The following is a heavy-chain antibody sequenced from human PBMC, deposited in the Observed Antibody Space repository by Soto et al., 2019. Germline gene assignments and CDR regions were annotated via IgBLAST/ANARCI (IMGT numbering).Heavy chain of an antibody. CDR1: GGSFSGYY. J-gene: IGHJ4*02. Sequence: PSETLSLTCAVYGGSFSGYYWSWIRQPPGKGLEWIGEINHSGSTNYNPSLKSRVTISVDTSKNQFSLKLSSVTAADTAVYYCASIHSSKRRLTMVRGVSDYWGPGTLVTVSS. V-gene: IGHV4-34*01. CDR2: INHSGST. D-gene: IGHD3-10*01. CDR3: ASIHSSKRRLTMVRGVSDY.